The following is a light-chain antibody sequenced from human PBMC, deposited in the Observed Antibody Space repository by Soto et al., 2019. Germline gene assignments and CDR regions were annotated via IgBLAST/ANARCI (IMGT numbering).Light chain of an antibody. CDR1: QSINNW. CDR2: GAS. CDR3: QQYNTYWT. J-gene: IGKJ1*01. Sequence: DIQLTQSPSTLSASVGDRVNITCRASQSINNWLAWYQQKPGKVPNLMIFGASNLERGVPSRFSGSGSGTEFTLTISSLQPDDFATYYCQQYNTYWTFGQGTKVDIK. V-gene: IGKV1-5*01.